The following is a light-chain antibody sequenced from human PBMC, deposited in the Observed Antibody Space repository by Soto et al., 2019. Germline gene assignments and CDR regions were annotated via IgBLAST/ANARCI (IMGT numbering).Light chain of an antibody. CDR3: QHYHNWPPWT. Sequence: EIVMTQSPATLSESPGERATLSCRASQSVRDNLAWYQQKPGQAPRLLIYGASTRAPGIPARFSGSGSGTEFTLTISSLQSEDFAVYYCQHYHNWPPWTFGQGTKVEVK. V-gene: IGKV3-15*01. J-gene: IGKJ1*01. CDR2: GAS. CDR1: QSVRDN.